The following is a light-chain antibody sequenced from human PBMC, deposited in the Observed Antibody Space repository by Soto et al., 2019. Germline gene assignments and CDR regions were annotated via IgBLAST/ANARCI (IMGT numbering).Light chain of an antibody. V-gene: IGKV3-15*01. CDR3: QQYNNWPPLT. CDR1: QSVSSN. J-gene: IGKJ4*01. Sequence: EIVMTQSPATLSVSPGERATLSCRASQSVSSNLAWYQQKPGQAPRLLIYGASTRAAGIPARFSGSWSGTEFNFTISSLQAEDFAVYYCQQYNNWPPLTFGGGTKVEIK. CDR2: GAS.